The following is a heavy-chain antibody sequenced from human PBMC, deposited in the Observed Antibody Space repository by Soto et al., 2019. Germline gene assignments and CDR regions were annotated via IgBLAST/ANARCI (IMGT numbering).Heavy chain of an antibody. CDR3: AKDFLTIVTTAYDYGMDA. CDR2: ISNDGRAQ. J-gene: IGHJ6*02. CDR1: GFTFSSYG. V-gene: IGHV3-30*18. Sequence: GGSLRLSCAASGFTFSSYGMHWVRQAPGKGLEWVAFISNDGRAQYYADSVKGRFTISRDYSKNTVDLQMNSLRNEETAVYYCAKDFLTIVTTAYDYGMDAWGQGTTVTVSS. D-gene: IGHD4-4*01.